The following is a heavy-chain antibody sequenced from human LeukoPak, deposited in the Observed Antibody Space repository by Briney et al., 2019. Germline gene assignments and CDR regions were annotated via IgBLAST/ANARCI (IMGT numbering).Heavy chain of an antibody. CDR3: ARGSSYDFWSGYYYYYYYMDV. J-gene: IGHJ6*03. CDR1: GGTFSSYA. V-gene: IGHV1-69*05. CDR2: IIPIFGTA. Sequence: SVKVSCKASGGTFSSYAISWVRQAPGQGLEWMGGIIPIFGTANYAQKFQGRVTITTDESTSTAYMELSSLRSEDTAVYYCARGSSYDFWSGYYYYYYYMDVWGKGTTVTVSS. D-gene: IGHD3-3*01.